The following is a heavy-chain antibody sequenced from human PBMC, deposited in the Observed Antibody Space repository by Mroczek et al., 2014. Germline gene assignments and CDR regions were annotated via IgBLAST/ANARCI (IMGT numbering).Heavy chain of an antibody. Sequence: QVQLQQWGAGLLKPSETLSLTCAVYGGSFSGYYWSWIRQPPGKGLEWIGEINHSGSTNYNPSLKSRVTISVDTSKNQFSLKLSSVTAADTAVYYCARDEVDSTLHKGRTGDWFDPWGQGTLVTVSS. V-gene: IGHV4-34*01. J-gene: IGHJ5*02. CDR1: GGSFSGYY. D-gene: IGHD2-15*01. CDR2: INHSGST. CDR3: ARDEVDSTLHKGRTGDWFDP.